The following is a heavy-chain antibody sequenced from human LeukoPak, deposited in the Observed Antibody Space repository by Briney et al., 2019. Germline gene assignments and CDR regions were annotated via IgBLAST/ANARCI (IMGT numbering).Heavy chain of an antibody. D-gene: IGHD6-19*01. CDR1: GYTFTNYA. Sequence: ASVTVSCKASGYTFTNYAMHLVRQAPGQRLEWMGWINAGNGITKYSQKFQGRVTITRDTSASTAYMELSSLRSEDTAVYYCARGPKIAVAGKGWFDPWGQGTLVTVSS. CDR2: INAGNGIT. V-gene: IGHV1-3*01. CDR3: ARGPKIAVAGKGWFDP. J-gene: IGHJ5*02.